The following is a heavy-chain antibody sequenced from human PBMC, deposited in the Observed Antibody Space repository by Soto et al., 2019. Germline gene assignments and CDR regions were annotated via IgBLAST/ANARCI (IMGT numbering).Heavy chain of an antibody. CDR3: ASKRLYFYGLDV. J-gene: IGHJ6*02. V-gene: IGHV3-7*01. CDR1: GFSLSTSW. CDR2: IMQDGSDK. Sequence: LKISCTASGFSLSTSWMTWVRQAPGKGLEWVANIMQDGSDKYYVDSVKGRFTISRDNAKNSLYLQMTSLRAEDTAVYYCASKRLYFYGLDVWGQGTTVTVSS.